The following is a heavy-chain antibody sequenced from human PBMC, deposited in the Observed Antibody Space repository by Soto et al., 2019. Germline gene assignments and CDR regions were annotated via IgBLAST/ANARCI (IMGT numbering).Heavy chain of an antibody. D-gene: IGHD2-8*01. V-gene: IGHV4-31*03. J-gene: IGHJ5*02. CDR2: IYYSGST. CDR3: ARGVAPMGYAIRGAWFDP. Sequence: PSETLSLTCTVSGGSLSSGGYYWSWIRQHPGKGLEWIGYIYYSGSTYYNPSLKSRVTISVDTSKNQFSLKLSSVTAADMAVYYCARGVAPMGYAIRGAWFDPWGQGTLVTVSS. CDR1: GGSLSSGGYY.